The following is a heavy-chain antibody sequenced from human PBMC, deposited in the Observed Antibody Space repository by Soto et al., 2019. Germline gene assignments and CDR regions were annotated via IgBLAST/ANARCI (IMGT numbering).Heavy chain of an antibody. Sequence: SQTLSLTCAISGDSVSSNSAAWNWIRQSPSRGLEWLGRTYYKSKWYTDYAVSVESRITINPDTSKNQFSLQLNSVTPEDTAVYYGAGEADDGHNWHDPCGRGTLVFVAS. CDR1: GDSVSSNSAA. J-gene: IGHJ5*02. CDR3: AGEADDGHNWHDP. V-gene: IGHV6-1*01. D-gene: IGHD1-1*01. CDR2: TYYKSKWYT.